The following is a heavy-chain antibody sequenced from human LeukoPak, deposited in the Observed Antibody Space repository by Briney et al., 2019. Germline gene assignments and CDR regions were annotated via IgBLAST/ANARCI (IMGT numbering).Heavy chain of an antibody. CDR1: GFTFSSYG. D-gene: IGHD3-22*01. Sequence: PGRSLRLSCAASGFTFSSYGMHWVRQAPGKGLEWVAVISYDGSNKYYADSVKGRSTISRDNSKNTLYLQMNSLRAEDTAVYYCAKDGPGMDYYDSSGYYLWSWGQGTLVTVSS. V-gene: IGHV3-30*18. CDR3: AKDGPGMDYYDSSGYYLWS. CDR2: ISYDGSNK. J-gene: IGHJ5*02.